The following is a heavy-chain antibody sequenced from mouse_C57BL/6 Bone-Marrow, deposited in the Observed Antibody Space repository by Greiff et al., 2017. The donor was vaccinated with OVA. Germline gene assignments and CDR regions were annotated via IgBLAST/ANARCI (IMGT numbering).Heavy chain of an antibody. D-gene: IGHD2-2*01. CDR3: ARGVRRYFDV. V-gene: IGHV1-69*01. CDR1: GYTFTSYW. Sequence: QVQLQQSGAELVMPGASVKLSCKASGYTFTSYWMHWVKQRPGQGLEWIGAIDPSDSYTNYNQKFKGKSTLTVDKSSSPAYLQLSSLTSEDSAVYYCARGVRRYFDVWGTGTTVTVSA. CDR2: IDPSDSYT. J-gene: IGHJ1*03.